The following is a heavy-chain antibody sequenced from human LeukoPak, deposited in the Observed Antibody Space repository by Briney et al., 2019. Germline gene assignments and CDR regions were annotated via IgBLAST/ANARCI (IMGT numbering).Heavy chain of an antibody. CDR3: AREELPIHLYYFDY. CDR1: GGSISSSSYY. Sequence: SETLSLTCTVSGGSISSSSYYWGWIRQPPGKGLEWIGSIYYSGSTYYNPSLKSRVTISVDTSKNQFSLKLSSVTAADTAVYYCAREELPIHLYYFDYWGQGTLVTVSS. D-gene: IGHD1-7*01. CDR2: IYYSGST. V-gene: IGHV4-39*02. J-gene: IGHJ4*02.